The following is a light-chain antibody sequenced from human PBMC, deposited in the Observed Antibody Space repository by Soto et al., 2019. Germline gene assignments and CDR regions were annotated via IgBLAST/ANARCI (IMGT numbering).Light chain of an antibody. V-gene: IGKV3-20*01. CDR2: GVS. Sequence: THAPIPLTDTPGESATLSCRASQFVSSNLAWYQQKPGQAPRLLMYGVSSRATGIPDRFSGSGSGTDFTLTITSLEPEDFPVYSCQQYGSSIPFAHGRLPEIK. J-gene: IGKJ5*01. CDR1: QFVSSN. CDR3: QQYGSSIP.